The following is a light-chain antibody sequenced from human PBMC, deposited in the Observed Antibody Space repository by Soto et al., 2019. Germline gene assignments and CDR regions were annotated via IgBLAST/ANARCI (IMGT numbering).Light chain of an antibody. Sequence: SALTQPASVSGSPGQSITISCTGTSSDVGGFNYVSWYQHHPGKAPKLMIYEVSNRPSGVSNRFSGSKSGNTASLTISGLQAEDEADYYCNSYTSSSTYVFGTGTKVTVL. CDR1: SSDVGGFNY. V-gene: IGLV2-14*01. CDR2: EVS. J-gene: IGLJ1*01. CDR3: NSYTSSSTYV.